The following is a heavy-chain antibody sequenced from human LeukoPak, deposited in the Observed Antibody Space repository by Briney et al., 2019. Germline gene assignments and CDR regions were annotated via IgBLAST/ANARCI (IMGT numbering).Heavy chain of an antibody. J-gene: IGHJ4*02. CDR2: ISWNSGST. CDR3: AREGAHYYGSGSYTYYFDY. D-gene: IGHD3-10*01. V-gene: IGHV3-9*01. Sequence: PGRSLRLSCAASGFTFDDYAMHWVRQAPGKGLEWVSGISWNSGSTYYADSVKGRFTISRDNSKNTLYLQMNSLRAEDTAVYYCAREGAHYYGSGSYTYYFDYWGQGTLVTVSS. CDR1: GFTFDDYA.